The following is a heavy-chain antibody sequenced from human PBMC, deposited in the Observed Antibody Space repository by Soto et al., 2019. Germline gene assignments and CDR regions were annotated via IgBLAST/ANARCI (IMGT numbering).Heavy chain of an antibody. CDR3: ASRYGSAIDY. J-gene: IGHJ4*02. D-gene: IGHD1-26*01. CDR1: GGTISSWY. V-gene: IGHV4-59*08. CDR2: IYYSGST. Sequence: QVQLQESGPGLVKPSETLSLTCTVSGGTISSWYWSWIRQPPGKGLEWIGYIYYSGSTNCNPSLNTRVATSVDTSKNQFSLKLTSVTAADTAVYYCASRYGSAIDYWGQGTLVTVSS.